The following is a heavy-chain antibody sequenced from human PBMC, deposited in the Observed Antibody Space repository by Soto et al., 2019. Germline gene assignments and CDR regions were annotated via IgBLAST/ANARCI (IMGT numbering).Heavy chain of an antibody. Sequence: ASVKVSCKASGYAFTSYDINWVRQDTGQGLQWMGWMNPNSGNTGYAQKFQGRVTMTRNTSISTAYMELSSLRSEDTAVYYCVRVGPYYDILTGYLREIHYWGQGTLVTVSS. V-gene: IGHV1-8*01. CDR1: GYAFTSYD. J-gene: IGHJ4*02. CDR3: VRVGPYYDILTGYLREIHY. CDR2: MNPNSGNT. D-gene: IGHD3-9*01.